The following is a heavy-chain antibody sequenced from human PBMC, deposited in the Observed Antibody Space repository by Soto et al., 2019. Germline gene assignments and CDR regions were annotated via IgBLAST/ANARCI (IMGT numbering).Heavy chain of an antibody. J-gene: IGHJ4*02. Sequence: PVGSLRLSCAASGFTFDDSAMHWVRQAPGKGLEWVSGMNWNGGSIGYADSVKGRFTISRDNAKNSLYLQMDSLRVDDTALYYCARDGVGATPMFGYFDYWGQGTLVTVSS. CDR3: ARDGVGATPMFGYFDY. CDR1: GFTFDDSA. V-gene: IGHV3-9*01. CDR2: MNWNGGSI. D-gene: IGHD1-26*01.